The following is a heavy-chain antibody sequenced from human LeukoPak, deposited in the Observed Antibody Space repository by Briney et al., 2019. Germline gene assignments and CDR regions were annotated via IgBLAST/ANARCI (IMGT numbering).Heavy chain of an antibody. CDR2: INQGGTEK. V-gene: IGHV3-7*01. CDR3: ARDGATCYVSGFDY. Sequence: PGGSLRLSCAASGFTFSNYCMSWVRQAPGKGLEWVANINQGGTEKYYVDSVKGRFTISRDNAKNSLYLLMNTLRAEDTAVYYCARDGATCYVSGFDYWGQGTLVTVSS. J-gene: IGHJ4*02. D-gene: IGHD3-10*01. CDR1: GFTFSNYC.